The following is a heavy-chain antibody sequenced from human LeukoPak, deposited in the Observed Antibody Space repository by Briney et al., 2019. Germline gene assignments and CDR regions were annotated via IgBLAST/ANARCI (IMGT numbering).Heavy chain of an antibody. Sequence: GGSLRLSCAASGFTFGSYAMSWVRQAPGQGLEGVSVISGSGGSTYYADSVKGRFTISRDNSKNTLYLKMNSLKAEDTAVYYCAKYLPNQLLKDWGQGTLVTVSS. CDR1: GFTFGSYA. CDR3: AKYLPNQLLKD. V-gene: IGHV3-23*01. CDR2: ISGSGGST. D-gene: IGHD2-2*01. J-gene: IGHJ4*02.